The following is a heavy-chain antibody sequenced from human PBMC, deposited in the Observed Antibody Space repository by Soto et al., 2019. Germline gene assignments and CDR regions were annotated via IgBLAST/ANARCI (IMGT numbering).Heavy chain of an antibody. CDR1: GYTFTGYY. Sequence: QVQLVQSGAEVKKPGASVKVSCKASGYTFTGYYMHWVRQAPGQGLEWMGWINPNSGGTNYAQKFQGWVTMTRDTSISTAYMELSRLRSDDTAVYYCARGGVGWLRLEDSSFDYWGQGTLVTVSS. D-gene: IGHD5-12*01. CDR3: ARGGVGWLRLEDSSFDY. CDR2: INPNSGGT. J-gene: IGHJ4*02. V-gene: IGHV1-2*04.